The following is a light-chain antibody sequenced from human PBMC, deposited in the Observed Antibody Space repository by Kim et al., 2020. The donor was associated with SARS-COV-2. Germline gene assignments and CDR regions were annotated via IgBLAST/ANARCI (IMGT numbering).Light chain of an antibody. CDR3: QQYRT. V-gene: IGKV3-20*01. Sequence: LVMTQSPVTLSLSPGDTATLFCRASQSVSSSYLAWYQQKPGQAPRLLIYGAFIRATGIPERFRGSGSGTDFTLTISRLEPEDFAVYYCQQYRTFRLGTKVDI. CDR2: GAF. CDR1: QSVSSSY. J-gene: IGKJ1*01.